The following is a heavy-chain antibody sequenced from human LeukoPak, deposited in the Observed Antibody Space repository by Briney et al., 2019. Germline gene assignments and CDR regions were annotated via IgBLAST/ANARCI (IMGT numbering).Heavy chain of an antibody. CDR3: AKDPCSSTSCYAYNFYYYGMDV. D-gene: IGHD2-2*01. V-gene: IGHV3-30*18. Sequence: GGSLRLSCAASGFTFSTYGMHWVRQAPGKGLEWVAVISYDGSNKYYADSVKGRFTISRDNSKNTLYLQMNSLRAEDTALYYRAKDPCSSTSCYAYNFYYYGMDVWGQGTTVTVSS. J-gene: IGHJ6*02. CDR1: GFTFSTYG. CDR2: ISYDGSNK.